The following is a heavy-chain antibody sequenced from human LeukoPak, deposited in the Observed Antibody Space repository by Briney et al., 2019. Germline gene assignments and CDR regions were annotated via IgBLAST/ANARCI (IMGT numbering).Heavy chain of an antibody. CDR1: GGSISSSSYY. D-gene: IGHD3-10*01. CDR2: IYYSGST. CDR3: ARDRGGSSWFDP. J-gene: IGHJ5*02. Sequence: SETLSLTCTVSGGSISSSSYYWGWIRQPPGKGLEWIGSIYYSGSTYYNPSLKSRVTISVDTSKNQFSLKLSSVTAADTAVYYCARDRGGSSWFDPWGQGTLVTVSS. V-gene: IGHV4-39*07.